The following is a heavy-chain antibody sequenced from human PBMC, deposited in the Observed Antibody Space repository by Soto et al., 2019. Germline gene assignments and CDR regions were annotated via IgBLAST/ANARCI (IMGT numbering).Heavy chain of an antibody. V-gene: IGHV4-59*01. D-gene: IGHD3-16*01. CDR2: IYYSGST. CDR1: GGSISSYY. J-gene: IGHJ6*02. CDR3: ARGGMTFYYYYGMDV. Sequence: SSETLSLTCTVSGGSISSYYWSWIRQPPGKGLEWIGYIYYSGSTNYNPSLKSRVTISVDTSKNQFSLKLSSVTAADTAVYYCARGGMTFYYYYGMDVWGQGTTVTVSS.